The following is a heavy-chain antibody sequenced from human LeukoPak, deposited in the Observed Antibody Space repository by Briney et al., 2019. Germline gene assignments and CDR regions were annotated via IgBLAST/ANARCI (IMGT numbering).Heavy chain of an antibody. Sequence: ASVKVSCKASGYTFTSYDINWVRQATGQGPEWMGWMNPNSGNTGYAQKFQGRVTITRNTSISTAYMELSSLRSEDTAAYYCAREGYCTNGVCYGDYWGQGTLLTVSS. J-gene: IGHJ4*02. CDR1: GYTFTSYD. CDR3: AREGYCTNGVCYGDY. V-gene: IGHV1-8*03. D-gene: IGHD2-8*01. CDR2: MNPNSGNT.